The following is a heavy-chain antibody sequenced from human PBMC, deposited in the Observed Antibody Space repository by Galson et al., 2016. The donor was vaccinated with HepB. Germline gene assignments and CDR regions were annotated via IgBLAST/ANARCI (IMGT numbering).Heavy chain of an antibody. CDR2: ISSSSGVL. Sequence: SLRLSCAASGFTFSSFSMNWVRQAPGKGLEWVSYISSSSGVLYYADSVKVRFTISRDNAKNSLYLQMNSLRDEDTAVYYCARDLHSGAYTFDYWGQGTLVTVSS. D-gene: IGHD1-26*01. J-gene: IGHJ4*02. V-gene: IGHV3-48*02. CDR1: GFTFSSFS. CDR3: ARDLHSGAYTFDY.